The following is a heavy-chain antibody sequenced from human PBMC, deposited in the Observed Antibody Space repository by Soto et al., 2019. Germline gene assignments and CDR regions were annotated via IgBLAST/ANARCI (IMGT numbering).Heavy chain of an antibody. Sequence: SVKVSCKASGVTFSSYAISWVRQAPGQGLEWMGGIIPIFGTANYAQKFQGRVTITADESTSTAYMELSSLRSEDTAVYYCARDLYCSSTSCYRAGNWFDPWGQGTLVTVSS. D-gene: IGHD2-2*02. CDR3: ARDLYCSSTSCYRAGNWFDP. V-gene: IGHV1-69*13. CDR2: IIPIFGTA. CDR1: GVTFSSYA. J-gene: IGHJ5*02.